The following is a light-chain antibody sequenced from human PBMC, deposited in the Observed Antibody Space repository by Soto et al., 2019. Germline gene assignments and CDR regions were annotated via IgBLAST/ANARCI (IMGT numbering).Light chain of an antibody. V-gene: IGLV2-14*01. CDR2: EVS. CDR1: SSDVGGYNY. J-gene: IGLJ1*01. Sequence: QSALTQPASVSGSPGQSITISCTGTSSDVGGYNYVSWYQQHPGKAPKLMIYEVSNRPSGVSNRFSGSKSGNTASLTISGLQAEDEADYYCSSYTSSSGGFGTGTKLTVL. CDR3: SSYTSSSGG.